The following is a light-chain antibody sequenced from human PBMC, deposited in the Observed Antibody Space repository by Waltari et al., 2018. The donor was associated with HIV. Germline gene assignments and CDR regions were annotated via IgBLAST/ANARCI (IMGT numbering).Light chain of an antibody. CDR2: SNN. CDR3: AAWDDSLNGRV. V-gene: IGLV1-44*01. Sequence: QSVLTQPPSASGTPGQRVTISCSGSSANIGSNTVNWYQQPPGTAPKLLIYSNNQRPSGVPARFSGSKSGTSASLAISGLQAEDEADYYCAAWDDSLNGRVFGGGTKLTVL. CDR1: SANIGSNT. J-gene: IGLJ2*01.